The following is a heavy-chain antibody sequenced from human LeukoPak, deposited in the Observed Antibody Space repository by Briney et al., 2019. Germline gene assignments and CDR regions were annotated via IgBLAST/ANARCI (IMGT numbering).Heavy chain of an antibody. D-gene: IGHD3-10*01. V-gene: IGHV4-39*07. CDR3: ARGTCGSGSYGPLNWFDP. CDR2: INHSGST. J-gene: IGHJ5*02. CDR1: GGSISSGGYY. Sequence: TSETLSLTCTVSGGSISSGGYYWSWIRQPPGKGLEWIGEINHSGSTNYNPSLKSRVTISVDTSKNQFSLKLSSVTAADTAVYYCARGTCGSGSYGPLNWFDPWGQGTLVTVSS.